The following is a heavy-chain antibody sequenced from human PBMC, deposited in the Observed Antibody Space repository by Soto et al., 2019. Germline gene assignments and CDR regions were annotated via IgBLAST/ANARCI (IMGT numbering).Heavy chain of an antibody. CDR3: ARGTPSTLRFDY. J-gene: IGHJ4*02. Sequence: QVQLVQSGAEVKMPGSSVTVSCKASGGTFTNYAISWVRQAPGQGLEWMGGIIPIFGTPTYPQKFQGRVTITADESTSAAYMELSSLRYDDTAMYYCARGTPSTLRFDYWGQGTLVTVSS. D-gene: IGHD1-7*01. V-gene: IGHV1-69*01. CDR2: IIPIFGTP. CDR1: GGTFTNYA.